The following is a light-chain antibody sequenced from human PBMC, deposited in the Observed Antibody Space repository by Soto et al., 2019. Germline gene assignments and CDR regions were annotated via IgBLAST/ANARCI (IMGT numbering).Light chain of an antibody. CDR3: SSYTSSDTPYV. CDR2: VVS. Sequence: QSALTQPASVSGSPGQSITISCTGTSSDVGGFNYVSWYQQHPDKAPKLIIYVVSNRPSGVSNRFSGSKSGNTASLTISGLQAEHEADYYCSSYTSSDTPYVFGTGTKLTVL. CDR1: SSDVGGFNY. V-gene: IGLV2-14*01. J-gene: IGLJ1*01.